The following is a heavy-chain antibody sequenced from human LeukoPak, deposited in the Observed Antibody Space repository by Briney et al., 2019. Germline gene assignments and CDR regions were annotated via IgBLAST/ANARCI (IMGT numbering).Heavy chain of an antibody. CDR3: ARRGSNGFGY. Sequence: SETLSLTCTVSGGSISTSSYYWSWIRQPPGKGLEWIGEINHSGSTNYNPSLKSRVTISVDTSKNQFSLKLSSVTAADTAVYYCARRGSNGFGYWGQGTLVTVSS. D-gene: IGHD6-13*01. CDR1: GGSISTSSYY. V-gene: IGHV4-39*07. J-gene: IGHJ4*02. CDR2: INHSGST.